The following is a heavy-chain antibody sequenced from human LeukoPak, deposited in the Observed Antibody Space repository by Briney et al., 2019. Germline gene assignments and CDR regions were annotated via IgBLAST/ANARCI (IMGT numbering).Heavy chain of an antibody. V-gene: IGHV1-69*13. D-gene: IGHD6-13*01. CDR1: GGTFSSYA. J-gene: IGHJ5*02. Sequence: SVKVSCKASGGTFSSYAISWVRQAPGQGLEWMGGIIPIFGTANYAQKFQGRVTITADESTSTAYMELSSLRSEDTAVYYCARWEAAAEFGNWFDPWGQGTLVTVSS. CDR2: IIPIFGTA. CDR3: ARWEAAAEFGNWFDP.